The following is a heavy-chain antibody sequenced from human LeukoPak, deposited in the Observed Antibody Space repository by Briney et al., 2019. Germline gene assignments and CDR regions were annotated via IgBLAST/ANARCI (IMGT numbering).Heavy chain of an antibody. D-gene: IGHD4-17*01. V-gene: IGHV3-48*02. CDR2: ITSGSSPK. J-gene: IGHJ4*02. Sequence: GGSLRLSCAASGFTFRSYSMNWVRQAPGKGLECVSYITSGSSPKYYADSVKGRFTISRDNAKNSLYLQMNSLRDEDTAVYYCARRAYGDDSFDYWGQGTLVTVSS. CDR1: GFTFRSYS. CDR3: ARRAYGDDSFDY.